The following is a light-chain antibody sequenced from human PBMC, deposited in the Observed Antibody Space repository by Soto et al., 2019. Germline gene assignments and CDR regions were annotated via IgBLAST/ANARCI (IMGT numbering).Light chain of an antibody. J-gene: IGKJ1*01. CDR2: DAS. Sequence: DIQMTQSPSTLSASVGDRVTITCRASQLISTWLAWYQQKPGKAPKLLIYDASSVQSGVPSRFSGSGSGTEFTLTITSLQPVDLATYYCQQYNSYSRTFGQGTKVEIK. CDR3: QQYNSYSRT. V-gene: IGKV1-5*01. CDR1: QLISTW.